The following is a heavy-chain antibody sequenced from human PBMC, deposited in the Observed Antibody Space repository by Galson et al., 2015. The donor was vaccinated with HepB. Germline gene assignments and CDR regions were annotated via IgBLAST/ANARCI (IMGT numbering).Heavy chain of an antibody. CDR2: IIIGSSYK. CDR1: GFPFSGYS. Sequence: SLRLSCAASGFPFSGYSMNWVRQAPGKGLEWVSSIIIGSSYKYYADSVKGRFTISRDDAENSLYLQMNSLRAEDTAVYYCARVPPPYNWNAVDYWGQGTLVTVSS. D-gene: IGHD1-1*01. CDR3: ARVPPPYNWNAVDY. J-gene: IGHJ4*02. V-gene: IGHV3-21*01.